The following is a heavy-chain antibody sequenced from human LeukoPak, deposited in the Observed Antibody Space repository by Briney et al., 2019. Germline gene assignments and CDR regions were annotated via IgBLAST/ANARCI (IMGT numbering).Heavy chain of an antibody. CDR2: ITPNTGAT. V-gene: IGHV1-2*02. D-gene: IGHD4-17*01. CDR3: ARDDGDYDAFDI. J-gene: IGHJ3*02. Sequence: ASVTVSSTASGYTFTAYYMHWVRQAPGQGVEWMEWITPNTGATNCGQKFQARVTMTRDTSISTAYMELSRLRSDDTAVYYCARDDGDYDAFDIWGQGTMVTVSS. CDR1: GYTFTAYY.